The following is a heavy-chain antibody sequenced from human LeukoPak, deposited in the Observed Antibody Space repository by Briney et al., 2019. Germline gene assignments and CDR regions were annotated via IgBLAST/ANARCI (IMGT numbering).Heavy chain of an antibody. CDR2: IYPGDSGT. J-gene: IGHJ3*02. CDR3: ASTEEGGSWYDAFDI. V-gene: IGHV5-51*01. CDR1: GYSFTSYW. Sequence: GESLKISCKGSGYSFTSYWIGWVRQMPGKGLEWMGIIYPGDSGTRYSPSFQGQVTISADKSISTAHLQWSSLKASDTAMYYCASTEEGGSWYDAFDIWGQGTMVTVSS. D-gene: IGHD2-15*01.